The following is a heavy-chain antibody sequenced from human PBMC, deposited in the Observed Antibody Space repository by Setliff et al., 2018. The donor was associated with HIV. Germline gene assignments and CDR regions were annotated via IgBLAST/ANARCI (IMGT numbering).Heavy chain of an antibody. D-gene: IGHD3-22*01. CDR3: AKEVPYSNGFMYFDY. J-gene: IGHJ4*02. Sequence: SLRLSCAASGFTFSSYGIQWVRQAPGKGLEWVSAISNSGGNTYYADSVKGRFTISRDNSENTLYLQMNSLRPEDTAIYYCAKEVPYSNGFMYFDYWGQGTLVTVSS. CDR2: ISNSGGNT. CDR1: GFTFSSYG. V-gene: IGHV3-23*01.